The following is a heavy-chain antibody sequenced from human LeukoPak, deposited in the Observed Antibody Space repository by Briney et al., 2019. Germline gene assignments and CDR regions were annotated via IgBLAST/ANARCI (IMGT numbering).Heavy chain of an antibody. D-gene: IGHD3-22*01. CDR1: GGSMNSHY. CDR3: ARRGYYDGSGYNFFDQ. Sequence: SETLSLTCTVSGGSMNSHYWSWIRQPPGKGPEWMGYIYYSGSTNYNPSLKSRVTISVDTSKNQFSLRLISVTAADTPVYYCARRGYYDGSGYNFFDQWGQGTLVTVTS. V-gene: IGHV4-59*08. CDR2: IYYSGST. J-gene: IGHJ4*02.